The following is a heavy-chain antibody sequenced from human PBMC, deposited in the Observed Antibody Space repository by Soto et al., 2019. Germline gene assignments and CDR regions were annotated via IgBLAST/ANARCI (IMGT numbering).Heavy chain of an antibody. CDR2: IVVGSGNK. CDR3: AAAVRFVEPDYYSMDV. Sequence: SRNVSGKASGFTFTSSAVQWVRQARGQRLEWIGWIVVGSGNKNYAQKFQEKVTITRDMSTSTAYMELSRLRSEHTAVYYCAAAVRFVEPDYYSMDVWGQGTTVPVSS. D-gene: IGHD3-10*01. J-gene: IGHJ6*02. CDR1: GFTFTSSA. V-gene: IGHV1-58*01.